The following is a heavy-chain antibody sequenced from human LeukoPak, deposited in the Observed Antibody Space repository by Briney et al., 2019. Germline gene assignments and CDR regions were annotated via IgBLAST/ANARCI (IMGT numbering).Heavy chain of an antibody. J-gene: IGHJ2*01. D-gene: IGHD1-26*01. CDR1: GGSISSRSYY. Sequence: SETLSLTCTVSGGSISSRSYYWGWIRQPPGKGLEWIGSIYYSGNSYYNPSLKSRVTMSVDTSKNQFSLKVSSVTAADTAVYYCAGPAGTYWYFDLWGRGTLVTVSS. CDR3: AGPAGTYWYFDL. V-gene: IGHV4-39*07. CDR2: IYYSGNS.